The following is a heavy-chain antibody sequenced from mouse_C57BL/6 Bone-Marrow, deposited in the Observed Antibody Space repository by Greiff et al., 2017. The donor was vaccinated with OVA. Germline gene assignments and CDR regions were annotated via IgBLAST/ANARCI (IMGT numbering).Heavy chain of an antibody. CDR3: TTSKGYAMDY. CDR2: IDPENGDT. J-gene: IGHJ4*01. D-gene: IGHD1-3*01. CDR1: GFNIKDDY. Sequence: VQLKESGAELVRPGASVKLSCTASGFNIKDDYMHWVKQRPEQGLAWIGWIDPENGDTEYASKFQGKATITAATSSNTAYLQLSSLTSEDTAVYYCTTSKGYAMDYWGQGTSVTVSS. V-gene: IGHV14-4*01.